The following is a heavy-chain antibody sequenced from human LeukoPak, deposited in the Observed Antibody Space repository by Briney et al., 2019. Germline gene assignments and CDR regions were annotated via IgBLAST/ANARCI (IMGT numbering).Heavy chain of an antibody. CDR1: GGSFSGYY. V-gene: IGHV4-34*01. D-gene: IGHD6-19*01. Sequence: PSETLSLTCAVYGGSFSGYYWSWIRQLPGKGLEWIGEINHSGSTNYNPSLKSRVTISVDTSKNQFSLKLSSVTAADTAVYYCATTAHAVAGTGRIDYWGQGTLVTVSS. CDR2: INHSGST. CDR3: ATTAHAVAGTGRIDY. J-gene: IGHJ4*02.